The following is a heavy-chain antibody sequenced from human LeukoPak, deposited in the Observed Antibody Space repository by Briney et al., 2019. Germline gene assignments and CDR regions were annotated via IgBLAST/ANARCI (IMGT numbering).Heavy chain of an antibody. J-gene: IGHJ3*02. CDR1: GGSISSSSYY. CDR2: IYYSGST. V-gene: IGHV4-39*07. D-gene: IGHD3-9*01. CDR3: ARIYYDILTGYYNAFDI. Sequence: SETLSLTCTVSGGSISSSSYYWGWIRQPPGKGLEWIGSIYYSGSTYYNPSLKSRVTISVDTSKNQFSLKLSSVTAADTAVYYCARIYYDILTGYYNAFDIWGQGTMVTVSS.